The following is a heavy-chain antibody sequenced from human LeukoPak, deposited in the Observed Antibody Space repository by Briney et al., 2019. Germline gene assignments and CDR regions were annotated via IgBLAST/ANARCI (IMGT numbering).Heavy chain of an antibody. CDR3: AKARGYYDSSGYSTLDC. V-gene: IGHV3-30*18. D-gene: IGHD3-22*01. Sequence: GGSLRLSCAASGFTFSTYGMHWVRQAPGKGLEWVAVISYDGSNKYYADSVKGRFTISRDNSKNTLYLQMNSLRAEDTAVYYCAKARGYYDSSGYSTLDCWGQGTLVTVSS. CDR1: GFTFSTYG. J-gene: IGHJ4*02. CDR2: ISYDGSNK.